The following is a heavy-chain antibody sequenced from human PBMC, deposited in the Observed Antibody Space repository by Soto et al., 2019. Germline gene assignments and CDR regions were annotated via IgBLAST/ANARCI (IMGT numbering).Heavy chain of an antibody. CDR1: GGSISSSSYY. Sequence: SETLSLTCTVSGGSISSSSYYWGWIHQPPGKGLEWIGSIYYSGSTYYNPPLKSRVSISVDTSKNQLSLKLSSVTAADTAVYYCARRYYYDGSGYLYWGQGTLVTVSS. V-gene: IGHV4-39*01. CDR2: IYYSGST. D-gene: IGHD3-22*01. J-gene: IGHJ4*02. CDR3: ARRYYYDGSGYLY.